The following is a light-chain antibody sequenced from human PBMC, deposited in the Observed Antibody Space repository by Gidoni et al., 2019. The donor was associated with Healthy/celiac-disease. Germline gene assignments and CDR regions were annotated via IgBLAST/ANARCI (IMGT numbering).Light chain of an antibody. Sequence: SYELTQPPSVSVSPGQTASITCSGDKLGDKYACWYQQQPGQSPVLVIYQDSKLPSGTPERFSGSNSGNTATLTISGTQAMDEADYYCQAWDSSTEVFGGGTKLTVL. V-gene: IGLV3-1*01. J-gene: IGLJ2*01. CDR2: QDS. CDR1: KLGDKY. CDR3: QAWDSSTEV.